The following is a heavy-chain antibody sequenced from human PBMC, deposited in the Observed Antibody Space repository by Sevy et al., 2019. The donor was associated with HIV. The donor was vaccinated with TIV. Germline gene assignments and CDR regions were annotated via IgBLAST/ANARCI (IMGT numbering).Heavy chain of an antibody. D-gene: IGHD3-22*01. CDR3: ARALGDSSGYPHFDY. CDR2: ISAYNGNT. CDR1: GYTFTSYG. V-gene: IGHV1-18*01. Sequence: ASVKVSCKASGYTFTSYGISWVRQAPGQGLEWMGWISAYNGNTNYAQKLQGRVTMTTDTSTSTAYMELRSLRSDDTALYYCARALGDSSGYPHFDYWGQGTLVTVSS. J-gene: IGHJ4*02.